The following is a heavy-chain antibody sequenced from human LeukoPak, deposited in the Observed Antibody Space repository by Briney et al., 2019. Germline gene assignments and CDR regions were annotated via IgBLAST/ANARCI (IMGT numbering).Heavy chain of an antibody. J-gene: IGHJ5*02. CDR2: INPSGGST. CDR3: AGALSDSSGYP. D-gene: IGHD3-22*01. Sequence: GASVKVSCKAFGYIFTTYYVHWVRQAPGQGLEWMGKINPSGGSTNYAQQFQGRVTMTRDTSTRTVYMELSSLRSEDTAVYYCAGALSDSSGYPWGQGTLVTVSS. CDR1: GYIFTTYY. V-gene: IGHV1-46*01.